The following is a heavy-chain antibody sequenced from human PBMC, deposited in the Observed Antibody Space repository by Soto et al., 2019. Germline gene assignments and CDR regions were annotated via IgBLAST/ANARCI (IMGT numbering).Heavy chain of an antibody. V-gene: IGHV3-30-3*01. CDR2: ISYDGSNK. CDR3: ARAHGSSSSFFDY. Sequence: PGGSLRLSCAASGFTFSSYAMHWVRQAPGKGLEWVAVISYDGSNKYYADSVKGRFTISRDNSKNTLYLQMNSLRAEDTAVYYCARAHGSSSSFFDYWGQGTLVTVSS. J-gene: IGHJ4*02. D-gene: IGHD6-6*01. CDR1: GFTFSSYA.